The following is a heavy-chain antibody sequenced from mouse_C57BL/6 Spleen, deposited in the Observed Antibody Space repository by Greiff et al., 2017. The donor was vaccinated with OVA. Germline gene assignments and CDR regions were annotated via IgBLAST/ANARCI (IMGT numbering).Heavy chain of an antibody. D-gene: IGHD2-3*01. CDR1: GFTFSDYY. J-gene: IGHJ4*01. CDR3: ARERKIYDGYYSAMDY. Sequence: EVKLMESEGGLVQPGSSMKLSCTASGFTFSDYYMAWVRQVPEKGLEWVANINYDGSSTYYLDSLKSRFIISRDNAKNILYLQMSSLKSEDTATYYCARERKIYDGYYSAMDYWGQGTSVTVSS. V-gene: IGHV5-16*01. CDR2: INYDGSST.